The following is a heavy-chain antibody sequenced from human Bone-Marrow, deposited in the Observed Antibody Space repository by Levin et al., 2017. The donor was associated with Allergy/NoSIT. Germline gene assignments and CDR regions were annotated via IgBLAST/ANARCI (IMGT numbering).Heavy chain of an antibody. CDR1: GYSFTSYW. D-gene: IGHD2-2*01. Sequence: KVSCKGSGYSFTSYWIGWVRQMPGKGLEWMGIIYPGDSDTRYSPSFQGQVTISADKSISTAYLQWSSLKASDTAMYYCARYCSSTRICYFDYWGQGTLVTVSS. J-gene: IGHJ4*02. V-gene: IGHV5-51*01. CDR2: IYPGDSDT. CDR3: ARYCSSTRICYFDY.